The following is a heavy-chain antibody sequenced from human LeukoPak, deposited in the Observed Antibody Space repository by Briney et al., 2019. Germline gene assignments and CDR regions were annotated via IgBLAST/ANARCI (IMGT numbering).Heavy chain of an antibody. Sequence: ASLKLSCKASGYTFTGHYIHWVRQAPGQGLELMGWINPNSGGTNYQQKFQDRVTMPRDTSSSTVYMELSRLRSDHTAVYYCARYRGWDGWGFFDFGGQRNLVTLSS. V-gene: IGHV1-2*02. J-gene: IGHJ4*02. CDR3: ARYRGWDGWGFFDF. CDR2: INPNSGGT. D-gene: IGHD3-16*01. CDR1: GYTFTGHY.